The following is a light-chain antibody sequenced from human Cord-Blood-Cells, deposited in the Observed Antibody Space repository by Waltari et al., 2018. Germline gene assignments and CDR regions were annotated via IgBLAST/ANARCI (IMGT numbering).Light chain of an antibody. CDR3: SSYTSSSTLV. CDR1: SSDVGGYNY. J-gene: IGLJ3*02. CDR2: DVS. V-gene: IGLV2-14*01. Sequence: QSALTQPASVSGSPGQSITISCTGTSSDVGGYNYVSWYQQTPGKAPKLMIYDVSNRPSGFSNRFSGSKSGNTASLTISGLQAEDEADYYCSSYTSSSTLVFGGGTKLTVL.